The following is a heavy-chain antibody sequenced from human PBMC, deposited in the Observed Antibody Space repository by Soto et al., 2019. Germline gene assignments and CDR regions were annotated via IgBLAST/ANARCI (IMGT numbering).Heavy chain of an antibody. V-gene: IGHV1-69*12. CDR1: GGTFSSYT. CDR3: ARGGSGSSYPGFDY. J-gene: IGHJ4*02. Sequence: QVQLVQSAAEVKKPGSSVKVACKASGGTFSSYTISWVRQAPGQGLEWMGGIIPIFGTANYAQTFQGRVTITADESTSTAYMELTSLRSEDTAVYYCARGGSGSSYPGFDYWGQGTLVTVSS. CDR2: IIPIFGTA. D-gene: IGHD3-10*01.